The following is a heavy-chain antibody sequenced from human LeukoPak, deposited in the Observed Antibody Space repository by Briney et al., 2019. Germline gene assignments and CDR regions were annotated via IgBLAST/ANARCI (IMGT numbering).Heavy chain of an antibody. D-gene: IGHD6-13*01. CDR3: TRGASAGAAAVRTELGNWFDP. Sequence: GGSLRLSCAASGFTFDDYAMHWVRQAPGKGLEWVSGISWNSGSIGYADSVKGRFTISRDNAKNSLYLQMNSLKTEDTAVYYCTRGASAGAAAVRTELGNWFDPWGQGTLVTVSS. CDR1: GFTFDDYA. V-gene: IGHV3-9*01. CDR2: ISWNSGSI. J-gene: IGHJ5*02.